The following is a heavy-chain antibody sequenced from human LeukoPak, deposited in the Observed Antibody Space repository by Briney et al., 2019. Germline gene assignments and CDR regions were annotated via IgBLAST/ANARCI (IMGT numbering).Heavy chain of an antibody. CDR3: ARGMDTFYFDY. CDR2: VYYSGIT. Sequence: SETLSLTCTVSGGSISSYYWSWIRQPPGKGLEWIGYVYYSGITTYNPSLKSRVTISVDTSKNQFSLKLSPVTAADTAVYYCARGMDTFYFDYWGQGTLVTVSS. J-gene: IGHJ4*02. CDR1: GGSISSYY. D-gene: IGHD5-18*01. V-gene: IGHV4-59*01.